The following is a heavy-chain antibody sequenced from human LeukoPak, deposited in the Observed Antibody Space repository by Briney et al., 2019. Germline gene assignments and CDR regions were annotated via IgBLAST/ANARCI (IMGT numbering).Heavy chain of an antibody. J-gene: IGHJ4*02. D-gene: IGHD3-3*01. CDR3: ASHPTPYYDFWSGYYSYFDY. CDR2: IYYSGST. Sequence: SETLSLTCTVSGGSISSSSYYWGWIRQPPGKGLEWNGSIYYSGSTYYNPSLKSRVTISVDTSKNQFSLKLSSVTAADTAVYYCASHPTPYYDFWSGYYSYFDYWGQGTLVTVSS. CDR1: GGSISSSSYY. V-gene: IGHV4-39*01.